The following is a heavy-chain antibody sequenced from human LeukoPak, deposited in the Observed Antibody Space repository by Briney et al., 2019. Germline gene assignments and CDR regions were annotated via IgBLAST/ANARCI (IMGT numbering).Heavy chain of an antibody. CDR2: ISGSGGST. V-gene: IGHV3-23*01. D-gene: IGHD3-3*01. J-gene: IGHJ4*02. CDR3: AKDPRFLEWLLSF. CDR1: GFTFSSYA. Sequence: GGSLRLSCAASGFTFSSYAMSWFRQAPGKGLEWVSAISGSGGSTYYADSVKGRFTISRDNSKNTLYLQMNSLRAEDTAVYYCAKDPRFLEWLLSFWGQGTLVTVSS.